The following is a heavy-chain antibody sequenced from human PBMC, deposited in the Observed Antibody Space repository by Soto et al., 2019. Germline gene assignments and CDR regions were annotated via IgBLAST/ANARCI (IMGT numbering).Heavy chain of an antibody. CDR3: ARCSRNSCYSYGVDV. CDR2: ISDSGATK. Sequence: VQLLESGGGLVQPGGSLRLSCAASGFTFSNCGMNWVRQTPGKGLEWVSYISDSGATKHYADSVKGRFTISRDNGKDSLYLQMNSLRDEDTAVYFCARCSRNSCYSYGVDVWGQGATVTVSS. V-gene: IGHV3-48*02. J-gene: IGHJ6*02. CDR1: GFTFSNCG. D-gene: IGHD2-15*01.